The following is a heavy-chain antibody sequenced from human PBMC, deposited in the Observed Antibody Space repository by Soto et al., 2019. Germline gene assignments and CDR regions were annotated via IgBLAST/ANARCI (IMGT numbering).Heavy chain of an antibody. V-gene: IGHV3-23*01. CDR1: GFTFSSYA. CDR3: AKSAVLYSSGWYGPSHSHPYGMDV. J-gene: IGHJ6*02. D-gene: IGHD6-19*01. Sequence: GGSLRLSCAASGFTFSSYAMSWVRQAPGKGLEWVSAISGSGGSTYYADSVKGRFTISRDNSKNTLYLQMNSLRAEDTAVYYCAKSAVLYSSGWYGPSHSHPYGMDVWGRGTSVTFSS. CDR2: ISGSGGST.